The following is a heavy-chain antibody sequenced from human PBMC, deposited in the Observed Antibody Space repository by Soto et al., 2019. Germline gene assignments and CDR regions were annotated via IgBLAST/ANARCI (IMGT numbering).Heavy chain of an antibody. V-gene: IGHV1-58*01. J-gene: IGHJ3*02. Sequence: GASVKLSCKACGVSFTSSAVQWVRQARRQRLEWIGWIVVGSGNTNYAQKFQERVTITRDMSTSTAYMELSSLRSEDTAVYYCAARPAAGIGDDAFDIWGQGTMVTVSS. CDR3: AARPAAGIGDDAFDI. CDR1: GVSFTSSA. CDR2: IVVGSGNT. D-gene: IGHD6-13*01.